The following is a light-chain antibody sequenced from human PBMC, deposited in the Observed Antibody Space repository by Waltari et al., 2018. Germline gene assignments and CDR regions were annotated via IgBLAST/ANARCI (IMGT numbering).Light chain of an antibody. Sequence: QSVLTQPPSVSGAPGQRVTISCTGSSSNIGAGNDVHWYQQLPGTAPKLLINGNTDRRAGVLDRFAGTKAGTSGSLASTGLQAEEEADDYCQSYDRRLGGSVFGGGTKLTVL. CDR3: QSYDRRLGGSV. CDR1: SSNIGAGND. J-gene: IGLJ2*01. CDR2: GNT. V-gene: IGLV1-40*01.